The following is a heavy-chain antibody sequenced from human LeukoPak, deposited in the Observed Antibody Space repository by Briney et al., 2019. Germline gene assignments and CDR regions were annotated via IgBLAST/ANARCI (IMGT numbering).Heavy chain of an antibody. CDR2: IIPIFGTA. CDR1: GGTFSSYA. J-gene: IGHJ5*02. D-gene: IGHD3-22*01. V-gene: IGHV1-69*05. CDR3: ARGYYDSNGYLRRWFDP. Sequence: AASVKVSCKASGGTFSSYAISWVRQAPGQGLEWMGGIIPIFGTANYAQKFQGRVTITTDESTSTAYMELSSLRSEDTAVYYCARGYYDSNGYLRRWFDPWGQGTLVTVSS.